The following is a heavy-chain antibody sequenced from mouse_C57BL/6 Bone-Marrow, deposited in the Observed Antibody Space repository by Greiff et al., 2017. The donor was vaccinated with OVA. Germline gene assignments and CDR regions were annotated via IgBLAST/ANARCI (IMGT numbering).Heavy chain of an antibody. CDR2: ISSGGSYT. V-gene: IGHV5-6*02. Sequence: EVKLMESGGDLVKPGGSLKLSCAASGFTFSSYGMSWVRQTPDKRLEWVATISSGGSYTYYPASVKGRFIISRDNAKNTMYLQMSSLKSEDTAMYYCARRAVEFAYWGQGTLVTVSA. D-gene: IGHD1-1*01. J-gene: IGHJ3*01. CDR3: ARRAVEFAY. CDR1: GFTFSSYG.